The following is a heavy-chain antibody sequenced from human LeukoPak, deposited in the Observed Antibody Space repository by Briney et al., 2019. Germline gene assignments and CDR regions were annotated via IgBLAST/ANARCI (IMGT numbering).Heavy chain of an antibody. D-gene: IGHD6-13*01. CDR3: AKDRSSSWYGYYFDY. J-gene: IGHJ4*02. Sequence: GGSLRLSCAASGFIFSSYAMSWVRQAPGKGLECVSAISGSGGSTYYADSVKGRFTISRDNSKNTLYLQMNSLRAEDTAVYYCAKDRSSSWYGYYFDYWGQGTLVTVSS. V-gene: IGHV3-23*01. CDR2: ISGSGGST. CDR1: GFIFSSYA.